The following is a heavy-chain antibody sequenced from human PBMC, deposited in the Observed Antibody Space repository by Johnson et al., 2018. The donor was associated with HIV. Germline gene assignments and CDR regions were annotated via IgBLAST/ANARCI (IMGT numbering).Heavy chain of an antibody. J-gene: IGHJ3*02. CDR1: GFSFDDYG. D-gene: IGHD7-27*01. CDR3: ARDPTIEASRLTGDFGAFDI. CDR2: INWNGVSI. Sequence: VQLVESGGGVVRPGGSLRLSCEGSGFSFDDYGMSWVRQAPGKGLDWVAGINWNGVSINYADSVKGRFSISRDNVKNSLYLQMDRLRDVDTAFYYCARDPTIEASRLTGDFGAFDIWGQGTMVIVSS. V-gene: IGHV3-20*04.